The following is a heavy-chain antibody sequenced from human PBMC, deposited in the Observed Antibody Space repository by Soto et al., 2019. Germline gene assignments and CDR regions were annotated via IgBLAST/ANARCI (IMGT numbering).Heavy chain of an antibody. Sequence: QVQLVQSGAEVKKPGASVKVSCKASGYTFTSYYMHWVRQAPGQGLEWMGIINPSGGSTSYAQKSQSRVNMTRDTPTSTVYMELSSLRAEDTAVYYCAREQGGRKAHGWFDPWGQGTLVTVSS. CDR2: INPSGGST. V-gene: IGHV1-46*01. CDR3: AREQGGRKAHGWFDP. CDR1: GYTFTSYY. D-gene: IGHD1-26*01. J-gene: IGHJ5*02.